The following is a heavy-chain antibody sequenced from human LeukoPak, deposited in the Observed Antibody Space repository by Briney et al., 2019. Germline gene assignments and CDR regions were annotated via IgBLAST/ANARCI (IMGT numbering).Heavy chain of an antibody. CDR3: ARQGSQGYYYGSGSDFDY. Sequence: SETLSLTCTVSGGSISSSSYYWGWIRQPPGKGLEWIGSIYYSGSTYYNPSLKSRVTISVDTSKNQFSLKLSSVTAADTAVYYCARQGSQGYYYGSGSDFDYWGQGTLVTVSS. J-gene: IGHJ4*02. CDR2: IYYSGST. D-gene: IGHD3-10*01. V-gene: IGHV4-39*01. CDR1: GGSISSSSYY.